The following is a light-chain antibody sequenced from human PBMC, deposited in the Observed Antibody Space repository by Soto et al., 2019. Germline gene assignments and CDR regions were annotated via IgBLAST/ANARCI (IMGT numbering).Light chain of an antibody. V-gene: IGLV1-40*01. Sequence: QSVLTQPPSVSGAPGQRVTISCTGSSSNIGAGYDVHWYQLLPGTAPRLLIYGNSIRPSGVPDRFSGSKSGTSASLAITGLLAEDEADYYCQSYDSSLSGGVFGGGTKVTVL. CDR3: QSYDSSLSGGV. CDR2: GNS. J-gene: IGLJ3*02. CDR1: SSNIGAGYD.